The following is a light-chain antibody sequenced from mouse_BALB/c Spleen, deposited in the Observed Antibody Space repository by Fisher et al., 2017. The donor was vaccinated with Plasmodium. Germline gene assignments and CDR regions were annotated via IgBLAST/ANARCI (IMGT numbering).Light chain of an antibody. J-gene: IGKJ4*01. CDR1: QSLLDSDGKTF. CDR2: LES. Sequence: VITQSTLTLSVTIGQPASISCKSSQSLLDSDGKTFLNWLLQRPGQSPKRLISLESKLDSGVPDRFTGSGSETDFTLKISRVEAEDLGVYYCWQGSLFPFTFGSGTKLEIK. V-gene: IGKV1-135*01. CDR3: WQGSLFPFT.